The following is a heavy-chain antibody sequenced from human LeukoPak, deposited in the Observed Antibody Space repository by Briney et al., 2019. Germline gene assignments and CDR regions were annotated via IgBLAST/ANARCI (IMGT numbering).Heavy chain of an antibody. V-gene: IGHV3-23*01. CDR2: ISGSGGGT. Sequence: GGSLRLSCAPSGFTFSSYAMRWVRQAPGKGLEWVSAISGSGGGTYYADCVKGRFTISRESSKNTLYLQMNRQRAEDTAVYYCAKVREQLGPLNWFAPWGQGTLVTVSS. J-gene: IGHJ5*02. CDR3: AKVREQLGPLNWFAP. CDR1: GFTFSSYA. D-gene: IGHD6-6*01.